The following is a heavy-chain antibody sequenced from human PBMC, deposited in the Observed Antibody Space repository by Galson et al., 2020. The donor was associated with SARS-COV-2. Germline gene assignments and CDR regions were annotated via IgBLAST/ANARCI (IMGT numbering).Heavy chain of an antibody. CDR3: ARWYNWNPGDGFDI. Sequence: NSGGSLRLSCAASGFTFNDYYMSWIRQAPGKGLAWVSYISDNGITIYYADSVKGRFTISRDNARNSLYLQVNSLRAEDTAVYYCARWYNWNPGDGFDIWGQGTMVTVSS. CDR2: ISDNGITI. CDR1: GFTFNDYY. J-gene: IGHJ3*02. D-gene: IGHD1-1*01. V-gene: IGHV3-11*04.